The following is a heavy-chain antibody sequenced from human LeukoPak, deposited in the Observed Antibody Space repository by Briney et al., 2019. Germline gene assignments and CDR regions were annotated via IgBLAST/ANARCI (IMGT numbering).Heavy chain of an antibody. D-gene: IGHD3-10*01. V-gene: IGHV4-59*01. CDR1: GASITDAY. CDR2: IYYRGGT. J-gene: IGHJ4*02. Sequence: PSETLSLICNVSGASITDAYWSWLRQPPGKGLEWIGYIYYRGGTNYNPSLKSRVPISVDPPKNQFSLKLGSVTAADTAVDYCARASPGAWFGELSHDYWGQGTLVTVSS. CDR3: ARASPGAWFGELSHDY.